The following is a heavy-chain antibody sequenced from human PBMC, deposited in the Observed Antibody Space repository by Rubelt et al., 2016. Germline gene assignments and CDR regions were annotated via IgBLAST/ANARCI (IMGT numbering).Heavy chain of an antibody. D-gene: IGHD6-13*01. Sequence: QVQLVQSGAEVKKPGASVKVSCKASGYTFTSYYMHWVRQAPGQGLEWMGIINPSGGSTSFAQKFPGRVTMTRDTSTSTVYMELSSLRSEDTAVYYCARKQLDGFDYWGQGTLVTVSS. CDR1: GYTFTSYY. CDR2: INPSGGST. J-gene: IGHJ4*02. V-gene: IGHV1-46*01. CDR3: ARKQLDGFDY.